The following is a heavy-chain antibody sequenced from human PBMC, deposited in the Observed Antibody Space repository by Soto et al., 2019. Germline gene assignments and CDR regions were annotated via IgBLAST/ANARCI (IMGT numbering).Heavy chain of an antibody. D-gene: IGHD2-2*02. CDR2: ISSRSDI. V-gene: IGHV3-21*01. J-gene: IGHJ6*02. Sequence: GSRILSCVCSGFPFSTYSINLVRPAPGKGLEWVSSISSRSDIYYADSVKGRFTISRDNAKNSVSLQMNSLRAEDTAVYYCAREYTAWPLAYGLDVWGQGTTVTVS. CDR3: AREYTAWPLAYGLDV. CDR1: GFPFSTYS.